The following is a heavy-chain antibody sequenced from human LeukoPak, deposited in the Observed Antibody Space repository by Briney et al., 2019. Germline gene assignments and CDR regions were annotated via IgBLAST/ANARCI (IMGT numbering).Heavy chain of an antibody. CDR2: IYYSGST. CDR3: AREGEMATENAFDI. Sequence: PSQTLSLTCTVSGGSISSGGYYWSWIRQHPGKGLEWIGYIYYSGSTYYNPSLKSRVTMSVDTSKNQFSLKLSSVTAADTAVYYCAREGEMATENAFDIWGQGTMVTVSS. CDR1: GGSISSGGYY. V-gene: IGHV4-31*03. J-gene: IGHJ3*02. D-gene: IGHD5-24*01.